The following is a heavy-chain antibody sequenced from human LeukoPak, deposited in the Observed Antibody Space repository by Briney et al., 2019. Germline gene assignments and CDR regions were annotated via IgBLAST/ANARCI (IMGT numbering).Heavy chain of an antibody. J-gene: IGHJ6*03. Sequence: SETLSLTCTVSGGSISSYYWSWIRQPAGKGLEWIGRIYTSGSTNYNPSLKSRVTMSVDTSKNQFSLKLSSVTAADTAVYYCARASTPRWNLDHYYYYYYMDVWGKGTTVTVSS. CDR2: IYTSGST. D-gene: IGHD1-7*01. V-gene: IGHV4-4*07. CDR1: GGSISSYY. CDR3: ARASTPRWNLDHYYYYYYMDV.